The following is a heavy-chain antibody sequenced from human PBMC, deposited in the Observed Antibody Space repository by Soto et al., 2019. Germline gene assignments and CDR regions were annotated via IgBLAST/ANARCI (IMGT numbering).Heavy chain of an antibody. V-gene: IGHV5-10-1*01. CDR3: ARRRYYDSSGYPDHYYYYGMDV. D-gene: IGHD3-22*01. CDR2: IDPSDSYT. Sequence: GESLKISCXGSGYSFTSYWISWVRQMPGKGLEWMGRIDPSDSYTNYSPSFQGHVTISADKSISTAYLQWSSLKASDTAMYYCARRRYYDSSGYPDHYYYYGMDVWGQGTTVTVSS. CDR1: GYSFTSYW. J-gene: IGHJ6*02.